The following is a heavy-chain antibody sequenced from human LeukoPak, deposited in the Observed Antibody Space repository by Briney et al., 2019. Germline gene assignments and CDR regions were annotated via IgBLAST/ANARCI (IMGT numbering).Heavy chain of an antibody. J-gene: IGHJ4*02. CDR2: IYTSEST. V-gene: IGHV4-4*07. Sequence: SETLSLTCTVSGGSISSYYWSWIRQPAGKGLDWIGRIYTSESTNYNPSLKSRVSMSVDTSKNQFSLKLSSVTAADRAVFYCARENSGSYREFDYWGQGTLVTVSS. CDR3: ARENSGSYREFDY. D-gene: IGHD1-26*01. CDR1: GGSISSYY.